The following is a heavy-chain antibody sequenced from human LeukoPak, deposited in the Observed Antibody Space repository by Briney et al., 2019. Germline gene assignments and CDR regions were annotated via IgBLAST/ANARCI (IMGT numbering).Heavy chain of an antibody. V-gene: IGHV3-53*01. J-gene: IGHJ6*02. CDR1: GFTFNNYA. D-gene: IGHD1-1*01. Sequence: GGSLRLSCAASGFTFNNYAMSWVRQAPGKGLEWVSVIFSGGSTYYADSVKGRFTISRDNSKNTLYLQMNSLRPEDTAVYYCARDLPPAPWNGMDVWGQGTMVTVSS. CDR2: IFSGGST. CDR3: ARDLPPAPWNGMDV.